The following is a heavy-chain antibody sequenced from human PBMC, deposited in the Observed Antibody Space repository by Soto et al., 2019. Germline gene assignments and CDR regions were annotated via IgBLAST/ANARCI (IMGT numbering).Heavy chain of an antibody. Sequence: SETLSLTCTVSGCSISSYYWSWIRQPPGKGLEWIGYIYYSGSTNYNPSLKSRVTISVDTSKNQFSLKLSSVTAADTAVYYCARGTTHSSTAAVSPFDIWGQGTMVTVSS. CDR3: ARGTTHSSTAAVSPFDI. J-gene: IGHJ3*02. V-gene: IGHV4-59*08. CDR2: IYYSGST. CDR1: GCSISSYY. D-gene: IGHD6-6*01.